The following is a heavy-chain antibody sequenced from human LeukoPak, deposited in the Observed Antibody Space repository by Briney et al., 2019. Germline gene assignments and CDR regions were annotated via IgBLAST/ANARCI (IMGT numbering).Heavy chain of an antibody. D-gene: IGHD3-22*01. CDR2: INHSGST. CDR1: GGSFSGYY. CDR3: ARRYYYDSSGSQSSPIDY. Sequence: SETLSLTCAVYGGSFSGYYWGWIRQPPGKGLEWIGDINHSGSTNYNPSLKSRVTISVDKSKNQFSPKLSSVTAADTAVYYCARRYYYDSSGSQSSPIDYWGQGTLVTVSS. J-gene: IGHJ4*02. V-gene: IGHV4-34*01.